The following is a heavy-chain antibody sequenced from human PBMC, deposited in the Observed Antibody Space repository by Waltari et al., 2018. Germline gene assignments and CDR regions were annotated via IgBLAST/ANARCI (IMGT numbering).Heavy chain of an antibody. CDR1: GFTFNPYT. V-gene: IGHV3-21*02. Sequence: EVQLVESGGGLVKPGGSLRLSCSASGFTFNPYTRNWVRQVPGKGLEWVSSISSTSSDIYYADSVKGRFTISRDNAKSSLYLQLNSLRAEDTAVYYCAGGYSSYYGMDVWGQGTTVTVSS. CDR2: ISSTSSDI. CDR3: AGGYSSYYGMDV. J-gene: IGHJ6*02. D-gene: IGHD6-13*01.